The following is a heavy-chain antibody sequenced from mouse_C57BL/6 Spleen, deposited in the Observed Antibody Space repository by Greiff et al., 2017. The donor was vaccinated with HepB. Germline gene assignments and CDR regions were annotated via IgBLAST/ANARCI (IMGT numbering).Heavy chain of an antibody. V-gene: IGHV7-1*01. Sequence: EVKVVESGGGLVQSGRSLRLSCATSGFTFSDFYMEWVRQAPGKGLEWIAARRNKANDYTTEYSASVKGRFIVSRDTSQSILYLQMNALRAEDTAIYYCARDAAYYAMDYWGQGTSVTVSS. CDR1: GFTFSDFY. CDR2: RRNKANDYTT. J-gene: IGHJ4*01. CDR3: ARDAAYYAMDY.